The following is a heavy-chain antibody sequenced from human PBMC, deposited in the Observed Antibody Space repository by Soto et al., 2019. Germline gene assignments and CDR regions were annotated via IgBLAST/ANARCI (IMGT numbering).Heavy chain of an antibody. J-gene: IGHJ4*02. CDR1: GFTVDNNY. Sequence: GGSLRLSCTASGFTVDNNYMSWVRQAPGKGLEWVSIIYSTGTTYYADSPRGRFTISRDNSKNTLYLQLSSLRAEDTAVYYCARGGSRYYFDYWGQGTLVTVSS. V-gene: IGHV3-66*01. CDR3: ARGGSRYYFDY. D-gene: IGHD6-25*01. CDR2: IYSTGTT.